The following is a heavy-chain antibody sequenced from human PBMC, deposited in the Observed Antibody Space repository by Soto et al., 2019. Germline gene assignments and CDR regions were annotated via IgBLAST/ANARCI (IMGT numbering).Heavy chain of an antibody. CDR2: IYPGDSDT. D-gene: IGHD6-19*01. CDR3: ARRGAGRGHYYDGLDV. Sequence: GESLKISCQGSGYSFTNYLIVWVRQMPGKGLEWMGPIYPGDSDTRYSPSFQGQVTISADKSINTAYLQWSSLKPSDTAMYYCARRGAGRGHYYDGLDVWGQGTTGTVSS. CDR1: GYSFTNYL. J-gene: IGHJ6*02. V-gene: IGHV5-51*01.